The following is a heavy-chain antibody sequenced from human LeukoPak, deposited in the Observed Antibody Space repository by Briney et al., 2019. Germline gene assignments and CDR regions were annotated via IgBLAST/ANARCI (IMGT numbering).Heavy chain of an antibody. CDR1: GFTFNSYG. CDR2: IWYDGNNK. J-gene: IGHJ4*02. CDR3: ARDDGGYGPFDY. Sequence: GGSLRLSCAASGFTFNSYGIHWVRQAPGKGLEWVAVIWYDGNNKYYADSVKGRFTISRDSSKNTMYLQMNSLRAEDTAVYYCARDDGGYGPFDYWGQGTLVTVSS. V-gene: IGHV3-33*01. D-gene: IGHD5-12*01.